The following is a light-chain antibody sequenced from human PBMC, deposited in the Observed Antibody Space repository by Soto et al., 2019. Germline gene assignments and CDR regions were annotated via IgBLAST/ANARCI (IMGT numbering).Light chain of an antibody. CDR3: QKYHSAPIT. CDR1: QSVTSR. V-gene: IGKV3-20*01. J-gene: IGKJ5*01. CDR2: DAP. Sequence: EIVLTRSPGTLSLSPGERATLYCRASQSVTSRLAWYQQKSGQSPSLLISDAPSRATGIPDRFSGSGFETDVPLSIRRLEPEDFSEYFCQKYHSAPITFGQGTRLDIK.